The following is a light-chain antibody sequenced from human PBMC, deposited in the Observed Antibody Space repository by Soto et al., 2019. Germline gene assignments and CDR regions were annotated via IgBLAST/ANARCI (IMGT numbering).Light chain of an antibody. Sequence: EIVLTQSPGTLSLSPGERATLSCRASQSISSSYLAWYQQKPGQAPGLVMYGASSRATGIPDRFSGFGSGTDFTLTIRRLEPEDSAVYYCQQYGSSPPFTFGPGTKVDIK. V-gene: IGKV3-20*01. CDR3: QQYGSSPPFT. J-gene: IGKJ3*01. CDR2: GAS. CDR1: QSISSSY.